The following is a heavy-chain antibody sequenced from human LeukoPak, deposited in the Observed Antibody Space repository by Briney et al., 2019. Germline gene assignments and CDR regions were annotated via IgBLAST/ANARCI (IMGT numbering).Heavy chain of an antibody. J-gene: IGHJ3*02. CDR3: ARHPYSDGFDI. Sequence: PSETLSLTCTVSGGSISIYYWSWIRQPPGKGLEWIAYVYYSGHTSYNPSLKGRVTISVDTSKNQISLKLNSVTAADTAVYYCARHPYSDGFDIWGQGTMVTVSS. V-gene: IGHV4-59*08. D-gene: IGHD1-1*01. CDR1: GGSISIYY. CDR2: VYYSGHT.